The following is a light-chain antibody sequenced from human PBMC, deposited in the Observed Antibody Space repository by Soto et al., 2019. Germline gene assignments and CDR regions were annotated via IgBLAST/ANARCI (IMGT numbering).Light chain of an antibody. CDR2: AAS. Sequence: DIQMTQSPSSLSASVGDRVTITCRASQSISNYVSWYQQKPGKAPKLLIYAASTLHSGVPSRFSGSGSGTVFPLTITSLQPEDFATYYCQQSFSTLPITVGPGTKVDIK. V-gene: IGKV1-39*01. J-gene: IGKJ3*01. CDR1: QSISNY. CDR3: QQSFSTLPIT.